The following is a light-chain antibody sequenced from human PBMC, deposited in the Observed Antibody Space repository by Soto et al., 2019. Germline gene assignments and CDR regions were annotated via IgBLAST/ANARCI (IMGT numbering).Light chain of an antibody. CDR2: AAS. J-gene: IGKJ2*01. CDR1: QSVSSTY. CDR3: QQYDSSPYT. V-gene: IGKV3-20*01. Sequence: EVVLTQSPGTLSLSPGERATLSCRASQSVSSTYLAWYQQKPGQAPRLLIYAASSRETGIPDTFSGSGSGTDFPLTLSRLEPEDFAVYYCQQYDSSPYTFGQGTKLEIK.